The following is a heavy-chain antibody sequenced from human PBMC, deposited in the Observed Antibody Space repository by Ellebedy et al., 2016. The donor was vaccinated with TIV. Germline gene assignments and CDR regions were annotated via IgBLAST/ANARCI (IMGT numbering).Heavy chain of an antibody. CDR2: INPLGSQK. CDR1: GFNFSTYW. D-gene: IGHD2-15*01. J-gene: IGHJ4*02. Sequence: GESLKISCAASGFNFSTYWMSWVRQAPGKGLEWVAKINPLGSQKSYVDSVKGRFTISRDNAENSLFLEMNSLRVEDTAVYYCAAEAWWRLDSWGQGTLVTVSS. CDR3: AAEAWWRLDS. V-gene: IGHV3-7*01.